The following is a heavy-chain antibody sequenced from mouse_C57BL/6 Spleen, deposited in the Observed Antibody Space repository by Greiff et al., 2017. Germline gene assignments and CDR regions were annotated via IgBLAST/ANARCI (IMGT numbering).Heavy chain of an antibody. CDR3: ARGGAMDY. CDR2: IDPSDSET. J-gene: IGHJ4*01. CDR1: GYTFTSYW. V-gene: IGHV1-52*01. Sequence: QVHVKQPGAELVRPGSSVKLSCKASGYTFTSYWMHWVKQRPIQGLEWIGNIDPSDSETHYNQKFKDKASLTVDKSSSTAYMQLSSLTSEDSAVYYCARGGAMDYWGQGTSVTVAS.